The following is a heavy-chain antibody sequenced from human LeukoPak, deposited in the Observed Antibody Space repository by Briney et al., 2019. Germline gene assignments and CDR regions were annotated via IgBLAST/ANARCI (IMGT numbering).Heavy chain of an antibody. J-gene: IGHJ6*03. V-gene: IGHV4-34*01. CDR2: INHSGST. Sequence: SETLSLTCAVYGGPFSGYYWSWIRQPPGKGLEWIGEINHSGSTSYNPSLKSRVTISVDTSKNHFSLRLNSVTAADTAVYYCARLPPKRWLQSNSHYMDVWGKGTTVTISS. CDR3: ARLPPKRWLQSNSHYMDV. CDR1: GGPFSGYY. D-gene: IGHD5-24*01.